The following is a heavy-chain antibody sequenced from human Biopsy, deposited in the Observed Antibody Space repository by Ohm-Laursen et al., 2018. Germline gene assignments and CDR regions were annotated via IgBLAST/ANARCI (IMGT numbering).Heavy chain of an antibody. CDR2: INQSGST. Sequence: GILSLTCAVNGESSSGYFWNWIRQPPGKGLEWIGEINQSGSTKYNPSLKRRATLSADSSNSQFSLRLTSVTAADTAIYYCARGSGYFKLDVWGQGTTVTVSS. CDR1: GESSSGYF. CDR3: ARGSGYFKLDV. J-gene: IGHJ6*02. V-gene: IGHV4-34*01. D-gene: IGHD5-12*01.